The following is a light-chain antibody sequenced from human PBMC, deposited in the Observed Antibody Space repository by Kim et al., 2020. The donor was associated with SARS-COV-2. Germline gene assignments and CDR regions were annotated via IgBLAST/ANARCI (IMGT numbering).Light chain of an antibody. CDR1: SSDVGGYKY. CDR2: EVT. J-gene: IGLJ2*01. Sequence: GQSVTISCTGTSSDVGGYKYVSWYQQHPGKAPKLMIYEVTKRPSGVPDRFSGSKSDNTASLTVSGLQAEDEANYYCRAYAGSNTVIFGGGTQLTVL. V-gene: IGLV2-8*01. CDR3: RAYAGSNTVI.